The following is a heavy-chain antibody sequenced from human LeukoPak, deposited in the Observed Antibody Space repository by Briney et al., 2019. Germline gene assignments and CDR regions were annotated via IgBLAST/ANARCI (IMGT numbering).Heavy chain of an antibody. J-gene: IGHJ6*02. D-gene: IGHD2-15*01. Sequence: GRSLRLSCAASGFTFSSYGMHWVRQAPGKGLEGVAVISYDGSNKYYADSVKGRFTISRDNSKNTLYLQMNSLRAEDTAVYYCAKGGGYCSGGSCYPGGGAGSNYYGMDVWGQGTTVTVSS. CDR1: GFTFSSYG. CDR3: AKGGGYCSGGSCYPGGGAGSNYYGMDV. CDR2: ISYDGSNK. V-gene: IGHV3-30*18.